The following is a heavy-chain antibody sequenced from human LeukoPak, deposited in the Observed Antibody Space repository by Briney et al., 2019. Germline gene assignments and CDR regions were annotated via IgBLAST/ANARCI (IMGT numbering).Heavy chain of an antibody. CDR1: GGSISSSSYY. V-gene: IGHV4-39*01. CDR3: ARRGRVDTAIKYFDY. J-gene: IGHJ4*02. Sequence: SETLSLTCTVSGGSISSSSYYWGWIRQPPGKGLEWIGSIYYSGSTYYNPSLKSRVTISVDTSKNQFSLKLSSVTAADTAAYYCARRGRVDTAIKYFDYWGQGTLVTVSS. D-gene: IGHD5-18*01. CDR2: IYYSGST.